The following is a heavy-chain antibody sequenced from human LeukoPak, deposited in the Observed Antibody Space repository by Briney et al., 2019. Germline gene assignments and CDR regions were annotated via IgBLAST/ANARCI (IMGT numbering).Heavy chain of an antibody. CDR1: GFTVSSNY. J-gene: IGHJ4*02. D-gene: IGHD2-2*01. CDR3: ARDIVVVKDY. Sequence: GGSLRLSCAASGFTVSSNYMSWVRQAPGKGLEWVSVIYSGGSTYYADSVKGRFTISRDNSKNTPYLQMNSLRAEDTAVYYCARDIVVVKDYWGQGTLVTVSS. V-gene: IGHV3-66*01. CDR2: IYSGGST.